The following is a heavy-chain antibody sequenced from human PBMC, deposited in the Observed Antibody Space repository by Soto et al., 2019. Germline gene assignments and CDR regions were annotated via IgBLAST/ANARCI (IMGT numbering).Heavy chain of an antibody. Sequence: SETLSLTCTVSGGSISSYYWSWIRQPPGKGLEWIGYIYYSGSTNYNPSLKSRVTILVDTSKNQFSLKLSSVTAADTAVYYCARRYGYSFDYWGQGTLVTVSS. CDR1: GGSISSYY. CDR3: ARRYGYSFDY. V-gene: IGHV4-59*08. J-gene: IGHJ4*02. D-gene: IGHD1-1*01. CDR2: IYYSGST.